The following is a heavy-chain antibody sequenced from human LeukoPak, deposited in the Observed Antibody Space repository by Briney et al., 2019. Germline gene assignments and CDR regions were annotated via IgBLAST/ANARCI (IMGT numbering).Heavy chain of an antibody. CDR2: ISSSGSTI. CDR3: ARERLWFEKFDY. CDR1: GFTFSSYE. D-gene: IGHD3-10*01. Sequence: PGGSLRLSCAASGFTFSSYEMNWVRQAPGKGLEWVSYISSSGSTIYYADSVKGRFTISRDNAKNSLYLRMNSLRAEDTAVYYCARERLWFEKFDYWGQGTLVTVSS. V-gene: IGHV3-48*03. J-gene: IGHJ4*02.